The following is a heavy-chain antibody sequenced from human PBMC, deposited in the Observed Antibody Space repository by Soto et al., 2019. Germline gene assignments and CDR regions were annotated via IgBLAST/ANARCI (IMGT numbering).Heavy chain of an antibody. D-gene: IGHD2-15*01. J-gene: IGHJ4*02. CDR3: ARARKDVVVVAATPTYYFDY. CDR1: GYTFTSYD. CDR2: MNPNSGNT. Sequence: QVQLVQSGAEVKKPGASVKVSCKASGYTFTSYDINWVRQATGQGLEWMGWMNPNSGNTGYAQKFQGRVTMTRNTAISTAYMELSSLRSEDTAVYYCARARKDVVVVAATPTYYFDYWGQGTLVTVSS. V-gene: IGHV1-8*01.